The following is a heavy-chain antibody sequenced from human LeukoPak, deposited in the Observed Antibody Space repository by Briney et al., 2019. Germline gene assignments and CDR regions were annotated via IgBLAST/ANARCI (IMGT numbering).Heavy chain of an antibody. V-gene: IGHV3-48*03. Sequence: GGSLRLSCEDSGFTFRSYEMNWVRQAPGKGLEWIAYLSSSGSAFSYADSVKGRFTIARDNAKNSVYLEMNSLRADDTAVYYCARDQRYSGYDFAFDIWGQGTMVTVSS. CDR3: ARDQRYSGYDFAFDI. CDR1: GFTFRSYE. J-gene: IGHJ3*02. D-gene: IGHD5-12*01. CDR2: LSSSGSAF.